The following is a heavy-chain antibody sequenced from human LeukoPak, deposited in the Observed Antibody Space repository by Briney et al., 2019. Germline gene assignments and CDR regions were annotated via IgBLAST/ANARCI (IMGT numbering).Heavy chain of an antibody. CDR1: GFTFSSYA. CDR3: AREGEGFDFWGGYNDWYFDL. D-gene: IGHD3-3*01. CDR2: ISYDGSNK. V-gene: IGHV3-30-3*01. J-gene: IGHJ2*01. Sequence: PGGSLRLSCAASGFTFSSYAMHWVRQAPGKGLEWVAVISYDGSNKYYADSVKGRFTISRDNSKNTLYLQMNSLRAEDTAVYYCAREGEGFDFWGGYNDWYFDLWGRGTLDTVSS.